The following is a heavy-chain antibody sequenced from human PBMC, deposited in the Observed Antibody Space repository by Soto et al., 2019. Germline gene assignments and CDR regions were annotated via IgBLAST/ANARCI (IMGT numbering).Heavy chain of an antibody. CDR1: GGSFSGYY. Sequence: SETLSLTCAVYGGSFSGYYWSWIRQPPGKGLEWIGEINHSGSTNYNPSLKSRVTISVDTSKNQFSLKLSSVTAADTAVYYCARGLSPEGEDRKYYFDYWGQGTLVTVSS. CDR3: ARGLSPEGEDRKYYFDY. CDR2: INHSGST. V-gene: IGHV4-34*01. J-gene: IGHJ4*02.